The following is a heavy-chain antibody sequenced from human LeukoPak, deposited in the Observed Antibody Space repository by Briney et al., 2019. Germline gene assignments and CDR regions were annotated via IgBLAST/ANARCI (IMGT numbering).Heavy chain of an antibody. CDR1: GGSINTYY. CDR3: AREPVAGTSFDY. D-gene: IGHD6-19*01. V-gene: IGHV4-59*12. Sequence: SETLSLTCTVSGGSINTYYWSWIRQPPGKGLEWIGHIYYSGTTNYNGSLKRRLTISVDKSKNQFSLKLRSVTAADTAVYYCAREPVAGTSFDYWGQGTLVTVSS. J-gene: IGHJ4*02. CDR2: IYYSGTT.